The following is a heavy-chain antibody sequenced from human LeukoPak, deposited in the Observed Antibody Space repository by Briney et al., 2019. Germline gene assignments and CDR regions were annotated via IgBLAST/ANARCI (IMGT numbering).Heavy chain of an antibody. CDR3: ARPSGSYPLGSMDV. J-gene: IGHJ6*03. CDR1: GGSISSGSYY. CDR2: IYHSGST. Sequence: SETLSLTCTVSGGSISSGSYYWGWIRQPPGKGLEWIGSIYHSGSTYYNPSLKSRVTISVDTSKNQFSLKLSSVTAADTAVYYCARPSGSYPLGSMDVWGKGTTVTVSS. V-gene: IGHV4-39*07. D-gene: IGHD3-10*01.